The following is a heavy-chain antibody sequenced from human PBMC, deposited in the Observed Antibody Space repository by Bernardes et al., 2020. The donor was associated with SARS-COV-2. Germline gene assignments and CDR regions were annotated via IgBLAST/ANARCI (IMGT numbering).Heavy chain of an antibody. D-gene: IGHD3-9*01. J-gene: IGHJ4*02. V-gene: IGHV1-18*04. CDR2: ISVYNGNT. CDR1: GYTFPSYG. Sequence: ASVKVSCKASGYTFPSYGISWVRQAPGQGLEWMGWISVYNGNTNYAQKLQGRVTMTTDTSTSTAYMELRSLRSDDTAVYYCERDGQSLRYLDWNKKALDYWGQGTLVTVSS. CDR3: ERDGQSLRYLDWNKKALDY.